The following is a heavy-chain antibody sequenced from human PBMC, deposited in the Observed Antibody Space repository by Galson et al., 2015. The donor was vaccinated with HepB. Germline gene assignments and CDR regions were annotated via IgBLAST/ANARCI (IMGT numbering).Heavy chain of an antibody. Sequence: SLRLSCAGSGVTFSRYWMHWVRQVPGKGLVWVSRINEDGSRTDYADSVRGRFTISRDNAKNMVYLQMNSLRAEDTAVYHCAKDPGGPDDYWGQGTLVTLST. CDR3: AKDPGGPDDY. CDR2: INEDGSRT. J-gene: IGHJ4*02. V-gene: IGHV3-74*01. CDR1: GVTFSRYW.